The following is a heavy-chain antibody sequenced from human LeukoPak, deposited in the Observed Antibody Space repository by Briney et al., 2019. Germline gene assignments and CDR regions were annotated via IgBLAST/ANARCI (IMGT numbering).Heavy chain of an antibody. CDR3: AREGYDFWSGYLSGYYYYYGMDV. J-gene: IGHJ6*02. Sequence: GRSLRLSCAASGFTFSSYGMHWVRQAPGKGLEWVAVIWYDESNKYYADSVKGRFTISRDNSKNTLYLQMNSLRAEDTAVYYCAREGYDFWSGYLSGYYYYYGMDVWGQGTTVTVSS. V-gene: IGHV3-33*01. CDR1: GFTFSSYG. CDR2: IWYDESNK. D-gene: IGHD3-3*01.